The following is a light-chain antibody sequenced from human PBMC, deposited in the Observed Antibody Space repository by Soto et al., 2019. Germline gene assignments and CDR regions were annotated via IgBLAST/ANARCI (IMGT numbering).Light chain of an antibody. J-gene: IGLJ2*01. V-gene: IGLV2-14*01. Sequence: QSALTQPASVSGSPGQSITISCTGTSSDVGAYIYVSWYQQHPGKAPKLMISEVSNRPSGVSNRFSGSKSGNTASLTISGLQAEDEADYYCSSYTSSDTLVFGAGTKLTVL. CDR2: EVS. CDR3: SSYTSSDTLV. CDR1: SSDVGAYIY.